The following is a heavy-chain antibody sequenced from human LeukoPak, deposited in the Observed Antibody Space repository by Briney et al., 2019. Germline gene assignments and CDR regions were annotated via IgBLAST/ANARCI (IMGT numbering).Heavy chain of an antibody. D-gene: IGHD3-22*01. J-gene: IGHJ4*02. CDR1: GGSISSSSYY. CDR2: IYYSGST. V-gene: IGHV4-39*01. CDR3: ARLPDYYDSSGYFDY. Sequence: SETLSLTCTVSGGSISSSSYYWGWIRQPPGKGLEWIGSIYYSGSTYYNPSLKSRVTISVDTSKNQFSLKLSSVTAADTAVYYCARLPDYYDSSGYFDYWGQGTLVTVSS.